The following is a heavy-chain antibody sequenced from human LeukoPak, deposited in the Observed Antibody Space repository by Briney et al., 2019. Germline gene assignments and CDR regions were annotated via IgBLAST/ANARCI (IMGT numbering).Heavy chain of an antibody. CDR1: GCYFTGWY. CDR3: ARDWKGMSYSFLF. CDR2: TSPNSVGT. Sequence: ASVKVSCKGSGCYFTGWYMLWLRQPPGQGVEWMGWTSPNSVGTNYAQNFQGRVTMTRATPISTAYMEPSRLRSDDTAVYYCARDWKGMSYSFLFGGQGTLVTVSS. J-gene: IGHJ4*02. V-gene: IGHV1-2*02. D-gene: IGHD2-21*01.